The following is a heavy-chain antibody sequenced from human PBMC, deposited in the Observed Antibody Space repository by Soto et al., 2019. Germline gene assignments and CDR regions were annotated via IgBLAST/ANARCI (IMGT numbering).Heavy chain of an antibody. Sequence: ETLSLTCTVSGDSISSDDYYWSWIRQAPGKGLEWVSGISDSGGVIFYADSVRGRFTISRDNSKNTLHLQMNSLRGDDTALYYCAKCGHYDMLTGQGGFDPWGLGTLVTVSS. D-gene: IGHD3-9*01. CDR3: AKCGHYDMLTGQGGFDP. J-gene: IGHJ5*02. CDR1: GDSISSDDYY. CDR2: ISDSGGVI. V-gene: IGHV3-23*01.